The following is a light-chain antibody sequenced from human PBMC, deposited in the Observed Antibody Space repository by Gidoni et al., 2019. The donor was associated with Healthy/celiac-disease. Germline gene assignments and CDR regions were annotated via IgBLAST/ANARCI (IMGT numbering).Light chain of an antibody. J-gene: IGLJ3*02. CDR2: GNS. CDR3: QSYDSSLSAPV. CDR1: SSNIGAGYD. Sequence: QSVLTQPPSVSGAPGQRVTISCTGISSNIGAGYDVHWYQQLPGTAHKLLIYGNSNRPSGVPDRFSGSKSGTSASLAITGLQAEDEADYYCQSYDSSLSAPVFGGGTKLTVL. V-gene: IGLV1-40*01.